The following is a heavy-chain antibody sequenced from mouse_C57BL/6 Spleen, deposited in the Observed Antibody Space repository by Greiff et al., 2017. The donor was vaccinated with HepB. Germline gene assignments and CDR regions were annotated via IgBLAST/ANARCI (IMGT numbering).Heavy chain of an antibody. CDR3: VREFITTVVDYAMDY. V-gene: IGHV10-3*01. CDR1: GFTFNTYA. D-gene: IGHD1-1*01. CDR2: IRSKSSNYAT. Sequence: EVMLVESGGGLVQPKGSLKLSCAASGFTFNTYAMHWVRQAPGKGLEWVARIRSKSSNYATYYADSVKDRFTISRDDSQSMLYLQMNNLKTEDTAMYYCVREFITTVVDYAMDYWGQGTSVTVSS. J-gene: IGHJ4*01.